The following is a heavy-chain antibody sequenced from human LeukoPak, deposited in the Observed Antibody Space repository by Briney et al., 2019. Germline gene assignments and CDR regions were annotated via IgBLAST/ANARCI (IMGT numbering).Heavy chain of an antibody. CDR2: ISGSGGST. CDR3: AKELVVVPAAMIDF. D-gene: IGHD2-2*01. V-gene: IGHV3-23*01. CDR1: GFTFSSYA. Sequence: GGSLRLSCAASGFTFSSYAMSWVRQAPGKGLEWVSTISGSGGSTYYADSVKGRFTISRDNSKSTLYLQMNSLRAEDTAVYFCAKELVVVPAAMIDFWGQGTLVTVSS. J-gene: IGHJ4*02.